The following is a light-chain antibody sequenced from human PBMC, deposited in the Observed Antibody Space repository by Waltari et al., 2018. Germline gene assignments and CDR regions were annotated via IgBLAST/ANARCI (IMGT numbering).Light chain of an antibody. V-gene: IGKV1-17*01. CDR2: ATS. CDR1: QGISTY. Sequence: DIQMTQYPSSLSASAGDTVTITCRASQGISTYLNWYQQKPGKAPKRLIYATSSLESGVPSRFSGSGSGTDFTLTISSLQPEDFATYYCLQYNSHPYSFGQGTKVEIK. CDR3: LQYNSHPYS. J-gene: IGKJ2*03.